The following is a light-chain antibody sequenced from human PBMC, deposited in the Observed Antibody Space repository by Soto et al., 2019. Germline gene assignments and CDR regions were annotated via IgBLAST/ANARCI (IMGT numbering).Light chain of an antibody. CDR2: EVN. J-gene: IGLJ1*01. V-gene: IGLV2-8*01. CDR3: CSYAGSNNYV. CDR1: GSDIGSYGY. Sequence: QSVLTQPPSASGSPGQSVTISCTGTGSDIGSYGYVSWYQQYPGRAPKLVIFEVNKRPSGVPDRFSGSKSGITASLTVSGLQAEDEADYYCCSYAGSNNYVFGTGTKVTVL.